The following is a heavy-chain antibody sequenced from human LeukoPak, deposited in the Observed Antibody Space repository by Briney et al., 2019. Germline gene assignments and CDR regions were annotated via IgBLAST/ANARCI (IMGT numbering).Heavy chain of an antibody. D-gene: IGHD1-14*01. Sequence: PGGSLRLSCAASGFTFSSYHMSWVRQAPGKGLEWVSAISGSGGSTYYTDSVKGRFTISRDNAKNSLYLQMNSLRVEDTAVYYCAAGPGYQYGMDVWGQGTTVTVSS. CDR2: ISGSGGST. J-gene: IGHJ6*02. CDR1: GFTFSSYH. V-gene: IGHV3-23*01. CDR3: AAGPGYQYGMDV.